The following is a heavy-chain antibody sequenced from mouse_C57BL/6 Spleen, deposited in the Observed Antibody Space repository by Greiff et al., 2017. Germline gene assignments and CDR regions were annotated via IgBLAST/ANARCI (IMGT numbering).Heavy chain of an antibody. CDR3: ARDTDYGNYAIDD. V-gene: IGHV3-6*01. D-gene: IGHD2-1*01. CDR1: GYSITSGYY. Sequence: VQLKESGPGLVKPSQSLSLTCSVTGYSITSGYYWNWIRQFPGNKLEWMGYISYDGSNNYNPSLKNRISITRDTSKNQFFLKLNSVTTEDTATYYCARDTDYGNYAIDDWGQGTTLTVSS. J-gene: IGHJ2*01. CDR2: ISYDGSN.